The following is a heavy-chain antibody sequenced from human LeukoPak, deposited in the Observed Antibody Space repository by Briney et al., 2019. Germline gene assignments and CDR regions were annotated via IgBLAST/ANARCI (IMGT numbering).Heavy chain of an antibody. D-gene: IGHD6-13*01. CDR3: AKETLGGSSRYGMDV. CDR2: TWYDGSNK. J-gene: IGHJ6*02. Sequence: GGSLRLSCSTSGFTFSTYGMHWVRQAPGKGLEWVAFTWYDGSNKYYADSVKGRFTISRDNSKNMLYLQMNSLRAEDTAVFYCAKETLGGSSRYGMDVWGQGTTVTVSS. V-gene: IGHV3-30*02. CDR1: GFTFSTYG.